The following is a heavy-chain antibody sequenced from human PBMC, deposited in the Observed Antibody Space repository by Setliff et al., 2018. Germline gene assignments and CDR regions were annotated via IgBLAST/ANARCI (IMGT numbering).Heavy chain of an antibody. J-gene: IGHJ5*02. CDR3: VRGGEGRDDSNSGS. V-gene: IGHV3-23*01. CDR1: GYTSSSYA. CDR2: ISASGDTT. Sequence: PLGSLRLSCAASGYTSSSYAMTWVRQAPGKGLEWVSIISASGDTTYYADSVKGRFTISRDNSKNTLYLQMNSLRAEDTAVYYCVRGGEGRDDSNSGSWGQGTLVTVSS. D-gene: IGHD2-21*02.